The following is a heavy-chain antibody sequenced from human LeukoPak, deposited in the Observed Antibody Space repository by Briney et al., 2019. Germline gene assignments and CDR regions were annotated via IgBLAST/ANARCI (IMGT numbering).Heavy chain of an antibody. D-gene: IGHD6-19*01. Sequence: GGSLRLSCAASGFTFSSYWMSWVRQAPGKGLEWVANIKQDGSEKYYVDSVKGRFTISRDNAKNSLYLQMNSLRAEDTAVYYCARYSGWYARYGWFGPWGQGTLVTVSS. V-gene: IGHV3-7*01. CDR1: GFTFSSYW. CDR2: IKQDGSEK. J-gene: IGHJ5*02. CDR3: ARYSGWYARYGWFGP.